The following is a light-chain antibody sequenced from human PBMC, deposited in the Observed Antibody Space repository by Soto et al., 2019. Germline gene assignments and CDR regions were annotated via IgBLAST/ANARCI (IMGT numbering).Light chain of an antibody. J-gene: IGKJ1*01. CDR1: QSVISSY. Sequence: EVVLTHSPGSLSLSPGERATLSCRASQSVISSYLAWYQQKPGQAPRLLLYGASSRATGIPDRFSGSGSGTDFTLTISRLEPEDCAVYYCQQFGGSLTWTFGQGTKVDIK. V-gene: IGKV3-20*01. CDR2: GAS. CDR3: QQFGGSLTWT.